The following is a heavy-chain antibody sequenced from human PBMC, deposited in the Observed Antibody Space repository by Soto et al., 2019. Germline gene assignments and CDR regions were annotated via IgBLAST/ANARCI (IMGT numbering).Heavy chain of an antibody. CDR2: IIPILGIA. D-gene: IGHD4-17*01. Sequence: QVQLVQSGAEVKKPGSSVKVSCKASGGTFSSYTISWVRQAPGQGREWMGRIIPILGIANYAQKFQGRVTITADKSTSTAYMELSSLRSEDTAVYYCAREGDGDYGPYWGQGTLVTVSS. CDR1: GGTFSSYT. V-gene: IGHV1-69*08. J-gene: IGHJ4*02. CDR3: AREGDGDYGPY.